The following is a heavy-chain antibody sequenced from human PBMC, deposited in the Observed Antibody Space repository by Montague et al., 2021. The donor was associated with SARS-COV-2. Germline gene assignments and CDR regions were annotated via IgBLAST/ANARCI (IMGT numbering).Heavy chain of an antibody. V-gene: IGHV6-1*01. CDR1: GDSVSSNSAA. D-gene: IGHD1-1*01. CDR2: TYYRSKWYT. Sequence: CAISGDSVSSNSAAWNWIRQSPSGGLEWLGRTYYRSKWYTDYAPSVKTRITITPDTSNNQFSLHLNSVTPGDTAVSYCAREGTVPGPRGIYFDDWGQGTLVTVSS. CDR3: AREGTVPGPRGIYFDD. J-gene: IGHJ4*02.